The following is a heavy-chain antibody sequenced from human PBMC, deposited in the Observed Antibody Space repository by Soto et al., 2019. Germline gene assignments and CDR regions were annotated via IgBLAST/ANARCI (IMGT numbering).Heavy chain of an antibody. CDR1: GDSVSSNSAA. J-gene: IGHJ3*02. CDR2: TYYRSKWYT. Sequence: SQTLSLTCAISGDSVSSNSAAWNWIRQSPSRGLEWLGRTYYRSKWYTDYAISVKSRITINPDTSNNQLSLQLNSVTPEDTAVYYCASAGGSGSYYAFDIWGQGTVVTVSS. D-gene: IGHD3-10*01. V-gene: IGHV6-1*01. CDR3: ASAGGSGSYYAFDI.